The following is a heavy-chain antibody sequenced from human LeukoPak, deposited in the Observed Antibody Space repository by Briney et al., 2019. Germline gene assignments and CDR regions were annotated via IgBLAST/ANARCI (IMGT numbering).Heavy chain of an antibody. J-gene: IGHJ4*02. V-gene: IGHV1-18*01. CDR2: ISAYDGNT. CDR3: ARADSGSYSYHY. CDR1: GYTFTSYG. D-gene: IGHD1-26*01. Sequence: ASVKVSCKASGYTFTSYGISWVRQAPGQGLEWMGWISAYDGNTNYVQKLQGRVTMTTDTSTSTAYMELRSLRSDDTAVYYCARADSGSYSYHYWGQGTLVTVSS.